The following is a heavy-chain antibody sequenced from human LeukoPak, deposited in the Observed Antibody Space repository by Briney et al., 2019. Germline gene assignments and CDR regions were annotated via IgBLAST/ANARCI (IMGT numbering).Heavy chain of an antibody. J-gene: IGHJ2*01. CDR1: GFTFSSYW. CDR2: IKQDGSEK. CDR3: ARETLLRYFDL. V-gene: IGHV3-7*01. Sequence: GRSLRLSCAASGFTFSSYWMSWVRQAPGKGLEWVANIKQDGSEKYYVDSVKGRFTISRDNAKNSLYLQMNSLRAEDTAVYYCARETLLRYFDLWGRGTLVTVSS. D-gene: IGHD3-10*01.